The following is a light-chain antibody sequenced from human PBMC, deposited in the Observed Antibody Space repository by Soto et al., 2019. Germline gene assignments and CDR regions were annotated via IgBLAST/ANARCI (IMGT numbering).Light chain of an antibody. CDR2: EVN. CDR1: SSDLDGYDH. V-gene: IGLV2-14*01. CDR3: SAYTTTSTLI. J-gene: IGLJ1*01. Sequence: LTQPASVSGSPGQSVTISCTGTSSDLDGYDHVSWYQQHPGTAPKLLLYEVNNRPSGVSNRFSGSKSGNTASLIISGLQTEDEADYYCSAYTTTSTLIFGTGTKVTV.